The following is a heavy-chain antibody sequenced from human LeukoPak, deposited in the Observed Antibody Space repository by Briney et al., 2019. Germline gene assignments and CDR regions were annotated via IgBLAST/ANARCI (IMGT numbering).Heavy chain of an antibody. Sequence: GGSLRLSCAASGFTFSSYAMSWVRQAPGKGREWVSAISGGSADYADSVKGRFSISIDNSKNTLYLQMNSLRAEDTAVYYCAKDRSSRYDFWSGSFSHYYYYYMDVWGKGTTVTVSS. D-gene: IGHD3-3*01. CDR2: ISGGSA. CDR1: GFTFSSYA. V-gene: IGHV3-23*01. CDR3: AKDRSSRYDFWSGSFSHYYYYYMDV. J-gene: IGHJ6*03.